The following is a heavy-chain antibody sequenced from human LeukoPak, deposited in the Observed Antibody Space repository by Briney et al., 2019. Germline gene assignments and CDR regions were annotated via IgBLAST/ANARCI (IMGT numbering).Heavy chain of an antibody. D-gene: IGHD3-22*01. V-gene: IGHV1-46*01. J-gene: IGHJ6*03. Sequence: ASVKVSCKASGYTFTSYYMHWVRQAPGQGLEWMGIINPSGGSTSYAQKFQGRVTMTRDMSTSTVYMELSSLRSEDTAVYYCARDGGDSSGYYYYYCYMDVWGKGTTVTVSS. CDR1: GYTFTSYY. CDR2: INPSGGST. CDR3: ARDGGDSSGYYYYYCYMDV.